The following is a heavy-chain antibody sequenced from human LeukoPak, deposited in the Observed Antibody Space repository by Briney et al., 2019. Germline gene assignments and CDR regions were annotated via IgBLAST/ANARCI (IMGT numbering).Heavy chain of an antibody. CDR1: GFSLSTSGMC. V-gene: IGHV2-70*11. CDR2: IDRDDDK. J-gene: IGHJ4*02. D-gene: IGHD1-26*01. Sequence: SGPALVKPTQTLTLTCTFSGFSLSTSGMCVSWIRQPPGKALEWLARIDRDDDKYYSTSLKTRLTISKDTSKNQVVLTMTNMDPVDTATYYCARSMGATYYFDYWGQGTLVTVSS. CDR3: ARSMGATYYFDY.